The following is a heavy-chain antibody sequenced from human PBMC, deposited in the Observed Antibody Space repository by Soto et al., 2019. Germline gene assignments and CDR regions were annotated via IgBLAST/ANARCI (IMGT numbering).Heavy chain of an antibody. CDR3: ARAIAAAGLDS. D-gene: IGHD6-13*01. Sequence: LRLSCAASGFTFSHNWMSWVRQAPGKGLEWVANIKQDGSEKYYVDSVKGRFTVSRDNAKNSLYLQMNSLRAEDTAVYYCARAIAAAGLDSWGQGTLVTVSS. V-gene: IGHV3-7*03. J-gene: IGHJ4*02. CDR2: IKQDGSEK. CDR1: GFTFSHNW.